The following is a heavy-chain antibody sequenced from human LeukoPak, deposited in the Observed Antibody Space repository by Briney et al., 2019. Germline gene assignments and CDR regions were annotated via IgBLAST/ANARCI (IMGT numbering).Heavy chain of an antibody. V-gene: IGHV5-51*01. CDR1: GYTFTSYW. J-gene: IGHJ4*02. CDR3: ARSPEYYYDSSGRYFDY. CDR2: IYPGDSDT. Sequence: GESLKISCKGSGYTFTSYWIGWARQMPGKDLEWMGIIYPGDSDTRYSPSFQGQVTISADKSISTAYLQWSSLKASDTAMYYCARSPEYYYDSSGRYFDYWGQGTLVTVSS. D-gene: IGHD3-22*01.